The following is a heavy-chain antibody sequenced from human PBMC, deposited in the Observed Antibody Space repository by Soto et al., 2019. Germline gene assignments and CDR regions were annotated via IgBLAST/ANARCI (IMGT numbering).Heavy chain of an antibody. CDR2: INSDGSST. Sequence: GGSLRLSCAASGFTFSSYWMHWVRQAPGKGLVWVSRINSDGSSTSYADSVKGRFIISRDNAKNTLYLQMNSLRAEDTAVYYCARNPSGDAFDIWGQGTMVTVSS. D-gene: IGHD7-27*01. J-gene: IGHJ3*02. CDR1: GFTFSSYW. CDR3: ARNPSGDAFDI. V-gene: IGHV3-74*01.